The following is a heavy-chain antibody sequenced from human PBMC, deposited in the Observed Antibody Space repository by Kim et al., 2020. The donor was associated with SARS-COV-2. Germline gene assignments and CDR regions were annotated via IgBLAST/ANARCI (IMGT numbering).Heavy chain of an antibody. D-gene: IGHD3-22*01. Sequence: GGSLRLSCAASGFTFSSYAMHWVRQAPGKGLEWVAIISYDGSNKYYADSVKGRFTISRDNSKNTLYLQMNSLRAEDTALYYCARDSSGYYSSPQNDYWGQGTLVTVSS. J-gene: IGHJ4*02. CDR2: ISYDGSNK. V-gene: IGHV3-30-3*01. CDR1: GFTFSSYA. CDR3: ARDSSGYYSSPQNDY.